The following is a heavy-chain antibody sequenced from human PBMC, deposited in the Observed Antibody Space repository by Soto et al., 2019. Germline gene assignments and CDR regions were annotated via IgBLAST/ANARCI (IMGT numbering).Heavy chain of an antibody. CDR3: AKSSDPYDSSGYYDY. D-gene: IGHD3-22*01. J-gene: IGHJ4*02. CDR2: ISGSGGST. V-gene: IGHV3-23*01. CDR1: GFTFSSYA. Sequence: VQLLESGGGLVQPGGSLRLSCAASGFTFSSYAMSWVRQAPGKGLEWVSAISGSGGSTYYADSVKGRLTISRDNSKNTLYLQMNSLRAEDTAVYYCAKSSDPYDSSGYYDYWGQGTLVTVSS.